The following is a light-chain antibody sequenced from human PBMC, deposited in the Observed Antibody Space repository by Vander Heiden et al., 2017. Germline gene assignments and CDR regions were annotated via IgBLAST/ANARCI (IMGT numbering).Light chain of an antibody. CDR2: DDY. J-gene: IGLJ1*01. V-gene: IGLV2-11*01. Sequence: QSALTHPRSVSGSPGQSVTLFCTGTSSDVGDYNYVTWYPHHPGKAPHLMIFDDYKRHSGVPDRFSGSKSGNTAFLTISGLQAEDEADYYCCSNGGSYTYVFGTGTKVTVL. CDR3: CSNGGSYTYV. CDR1: SSDVGDYNY.